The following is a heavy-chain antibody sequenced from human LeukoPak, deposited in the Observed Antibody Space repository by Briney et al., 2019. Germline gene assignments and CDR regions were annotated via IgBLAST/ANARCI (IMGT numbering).Heavy chain of an antibody. CDR3: ARDFVVGATGEGYYYYGMDV. Sequence: ASVKVSCKASGYTFTSYGISWVRQAPGQGLEWMGWISAYNGNTNYAQKLQGRVTMTTDTSTSTAYMELRSLRSDDTAVYSCARDFVVGATGEGYYYYGMDVWGQGTTVTVSS. J-gene: IGHJ6*02. V-gene: IGHV1-18*01. CDR2: ISAYNGNT. CDR1: GYTFTSYG. D-gene: IGHD1-26*01.